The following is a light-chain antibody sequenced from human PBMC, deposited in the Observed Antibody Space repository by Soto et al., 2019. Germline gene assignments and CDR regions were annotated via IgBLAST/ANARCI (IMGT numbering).Light chain of an antibody. CDR3: QQYESLPLT. J-gene: IGKJ5*01. V-gene: IGKV1-33*01. Sequence: DIQMTQSPSSLSASVGDRVTITCRVSQSISSYLNWYQQKPGKAPKLLIYDASDLETGVPSRFRGSGSGTGFTFTISSLQPEDFATYYCQQYESLPLTFGQGTRLEIK. CDR2: DAS. CDR1: QSISSY.